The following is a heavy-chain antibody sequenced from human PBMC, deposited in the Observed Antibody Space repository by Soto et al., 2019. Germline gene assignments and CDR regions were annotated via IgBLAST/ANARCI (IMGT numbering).Heavy chain of an antibody. CDR1: GGSISSSNW. D-gene: IGHD2-2*02. J-gene: IGHJ4*02. CDR3: ARDDCSSTSCYTGTYFDY. Sequence: PSDTLSLTSAVSGGSISSSNWWSWVRQPPGKGLEWIGEIYHSGSTNYNPSLKSRVTISVDKSKNQFSLKLSSVTAADTAVYYCARDDCSSTSCYTGTYFDYWGQGTLVTVSS. V-gene: IGHV4-4*02. CDR2: IYHSGST.